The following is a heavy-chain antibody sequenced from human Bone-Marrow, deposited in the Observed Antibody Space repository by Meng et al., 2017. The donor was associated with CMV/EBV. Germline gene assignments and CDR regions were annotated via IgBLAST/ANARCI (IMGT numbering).Heavy chain of an antibody. CDR1: GYTFTGYY. Sequence: ASVKVSCKASGYTFTGYYMYWVRQAPGQGLEWMGWINPNSGGTNYAQKFQGRVTMTRDTSISTAYMELSRLRSDDTAVYYCARSGKHSSSYNWFDPWGQGTLVTVSS. V-gene: IGHV1-2*02. CDR2: INPNSGGT. D-gene: IGHD6-6*01. J-gene: IGHJ5*02. CDR3: ARSGKHSSSYNWFDP.